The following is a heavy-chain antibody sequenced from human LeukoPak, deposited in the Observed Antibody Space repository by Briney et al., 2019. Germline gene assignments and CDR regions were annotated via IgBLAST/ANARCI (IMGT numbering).Heavy chain of an antibody. CDR1: GFTFSSYA. CDR3: AKDLDGDYGHYYYGMDV. D-gene: IGHD4-17*01. J-gene: IGHJ6*02. CDR2: ISGSGGST. V-gene: IGHV3-23*01. Sequence: PGGSLRLSCAASGFTFSSYAMSWVRQAPGKGLEWVSAISGSGGSTYYADSVKGRFTISRGNSKNTLYLQMNSLRAEDTAVYYCAKDLDGDYGHYYYGMDVWGQGTTVTVS.